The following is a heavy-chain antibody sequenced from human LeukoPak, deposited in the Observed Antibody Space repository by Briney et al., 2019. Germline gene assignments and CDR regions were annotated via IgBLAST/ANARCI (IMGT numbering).Heavy chain of an antibody. CDR2: INPNSGVT. Sequence: ASVKVSCKASGYTFTGYYMHWVRQAPGQGLEWMGWINPNSGVTNYAQKFQGRVTMTRDMSISTAYMELSRLRSDDTAVYYCARRTETDWTFDYWGQGTLVTVSS. J-gene: IGHJ4*02. CDR1: GYTFTGYY. V-gene: IGHV1-2*02. CDR3: ARRTETDWTFDY. D-gene: IGHD1-1*01.